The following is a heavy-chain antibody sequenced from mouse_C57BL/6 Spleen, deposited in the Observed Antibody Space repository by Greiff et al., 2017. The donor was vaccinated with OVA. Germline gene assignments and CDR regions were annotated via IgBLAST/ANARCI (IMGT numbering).Heavy chain of an antibody. D-gene: IGHD2-4*01. CDR1: GYAFSSSW. V-gene: IGHV1-82*01. CDR3: ATLYDCDGAMDY. CDR2: IYPGDGDT. Sequence: VQGVESGPELVKPGASVKISCKASGYAFSSSWMNWVKQRPGKGLEWIGRIYPGDGDTTSNGKFKGKATLTADKSSSTAYMQLSSLTSEDSAVYFCATLYDCDGAMDYWGQGTSVTVSS. J-gene: IGHJ4*01.